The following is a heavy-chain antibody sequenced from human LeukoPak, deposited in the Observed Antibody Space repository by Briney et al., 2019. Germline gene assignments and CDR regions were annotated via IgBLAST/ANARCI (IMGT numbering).Heavy chain of an antibody. V-gene: IGHV3-30*03. Sequence: GGSLRLSCAASGFTFGTYAMHWVRQAPGKGLEWVAMISYHGRKTLYADSVKGRFSVSRDNAENTLYLQMNRLRHDDTAVYYCARVASLSVTHYYYYVIDVWGPGTTVSVSS. CDR1: GFTFGTYA. CDR3: ARVASLSVTHYYYYVIDV. D-gene: IGHD3-10*01. J-gene: IGHJ6*02. CDR2: ISYHGRKT.